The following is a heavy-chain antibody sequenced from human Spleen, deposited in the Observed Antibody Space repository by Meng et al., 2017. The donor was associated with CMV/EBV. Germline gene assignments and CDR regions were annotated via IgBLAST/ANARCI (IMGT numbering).Heavy chain of an antibody. J-gene: IGHJ4*02. V-gene: IGHV3-23*01. Sequence: ASGFAFSSYAMSWVRQAPGKGLEWVSAISGSGGSTYYADSVKGRFTISRDNSKTTLYLQMNSLRAEDTAVYYCAKDHLSYYGGSVDYWGQGTLVTVSS. CDR2: ISGSGGST. CDR3: AKDHLSYYGGSVDY. CDR1: GFAFSSYA. D-gene: IGHD1-26*01.